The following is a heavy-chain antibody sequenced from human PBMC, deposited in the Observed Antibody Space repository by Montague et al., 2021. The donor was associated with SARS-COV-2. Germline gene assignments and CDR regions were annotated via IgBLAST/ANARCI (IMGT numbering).Heavy chain of an antibody. J-gene: IGHJ4*02. CDR2: IRSKASGGTT. V-gene: IGHV3-49*01. D-gene: IGHD3-10*01. Sequence: SLRLSCAASGFTFADHLMTWFRQAPGKGPEWVGFIRSKASGGTTEYAASVNGRFIISRDGSKSIVYLQMNSLKTEDTAIYYCTRSGVNWGQGTRVTVSS. CDR3: TRSGVN. CDR1: GFTFADHL.